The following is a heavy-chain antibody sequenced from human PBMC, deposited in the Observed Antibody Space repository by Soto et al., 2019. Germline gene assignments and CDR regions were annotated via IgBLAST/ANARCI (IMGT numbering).Heavy chain of an antibody. D-gene: IGHD2-21*01. J-gene: IGHJ4*02. CDR1: GDSVFGNSAA. V-gene: IGHV6-1*01. CDR2: TYYTSRWYN. CDR3: AREFPCCVSRDSYLDS. Sequence: PSQTLSLTCAISGDSVFGNSAAWNWIRQSPSRGLEWLGRTYYTSRWYNDYAVSVKSRITVTPHTSKNPFSLHLNSVTPEDTAVYYWAREFPCCVSRDSYLDSCGQGTLVTVSS.